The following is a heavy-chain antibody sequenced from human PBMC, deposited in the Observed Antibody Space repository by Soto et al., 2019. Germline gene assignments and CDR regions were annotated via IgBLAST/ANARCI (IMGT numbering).Heavy chain of an antibody. J-gene: IGHJ5*02. CDR1: GGSISSGGYY. CDR3: ARGITGTGSRRGWFDP. Sequence: SETLSLTCTVSGGSISSGGYYWSWIRQHPGKGLEWIGYIYYSGSTYYNPSLKSRVTISVDTSKNQFSLKLSSVTAADTAVYYCARGITGTGSRRGWFDPWGQGTLVTVSS. CDR2: IYYSGST. V-gene: IGHV4-31*03. D-gene: IGHD1-7*01.